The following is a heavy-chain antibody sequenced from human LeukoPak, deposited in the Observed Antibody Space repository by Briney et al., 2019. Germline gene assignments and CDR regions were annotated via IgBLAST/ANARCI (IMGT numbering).Heavy chain of an antibody. J-gene: IGHJ3*02. CDR1: GFTFSSYA. V-gene: IGHV3-23*01. CDR2: ISGSGGST. D-gene: IGHD2-8*01. Sequence: GGSLRLSCAASGFTFSSYAMSWVRQAPGKGLEWVSAISGSGGSTYYADSVKGRFTISRDNSKNTLYLQMNSLRAEDTAVYYCASRYCTNGVCYVWFPHDAFDIWGQGTMVTVSS. CDR3: ASRYCTNGVCYVWFPHDAFDI.